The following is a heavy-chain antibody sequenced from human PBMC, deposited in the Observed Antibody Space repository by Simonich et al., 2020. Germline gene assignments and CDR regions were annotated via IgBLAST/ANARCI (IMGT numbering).Heavy chain of an antibody. CDR2: VEPEDGET. J-gene: IGHJ3*02. CDR1: GYTFTDCY. CDR3: ATGFEYSSSSWAFDI. D-gene: IGHD6-6*01. Sequence: EVQLVQSGAEVKKPGATVKISCKVSGYTFTDCYLHRVQQAPGKGPEWKGLVEPEDGETIYAEKFQGRVTRTADTSTDTAYMELSSLRSEDTAVYYCATGFEYSSSSWAFDIWGQGTIVTVSS. V-gene: IGHV1-69-2*01.